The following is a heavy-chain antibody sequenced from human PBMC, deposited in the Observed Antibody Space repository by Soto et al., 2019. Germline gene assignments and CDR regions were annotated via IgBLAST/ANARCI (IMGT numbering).Heavy chain of an antibody. CDR2: VYYSGST. J-gene: IGHJ4*02. Sequence: SETLSLTCSVSGDSVSSGAYYWSWIRQPPGKGLEWIGYVYYSGSTSYNPSLETGVTISVDTSKNQFSLKLSSVTAADTAVYYCARGVIHWGQGTLVTVSS. CDR1: GDSVSSGAYY. CDR3: ARGVIH. V-gene: IGHV4-61*08. D-gene: IGHD2-21*01.